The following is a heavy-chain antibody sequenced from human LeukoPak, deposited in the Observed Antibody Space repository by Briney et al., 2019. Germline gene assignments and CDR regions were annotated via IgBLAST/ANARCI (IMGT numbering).Heavy chain of an antibody. V-gene: IGHV3-48*03. CDR2: ISTGGRTI. J-gene: IGHJ3*02. CDR1: GFTFSTYE. Sequence: SGGSLRLSCAASGFTFSTYEMNWVRRAPGRGLEWVSYISTGGRTIYYADSAKGRFTISRDNAKNSLYLQMNSLRAEDTAVYYCASYIRAPFDIWGQGTMVTVSS. CDR3: ASYIRAPFDI. D-gene: IGHD3-10*01.